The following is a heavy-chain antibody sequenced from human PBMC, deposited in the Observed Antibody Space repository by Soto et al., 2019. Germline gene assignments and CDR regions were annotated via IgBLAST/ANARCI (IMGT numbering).Heavy chain of an antibody. CDR3: ARHAYDFWSGHPNPRYYYGMDV. J-gene: IGHJ6*02. D-gene: IGHD3-3*01. Sequence: GESLKISCKGSGYSFTSYWIGWVRQMPGKSLEWIGIIYPGDSNTRYSPSLQGQVTISVDKSISTAYLQWSSLKATDTAMYYCARHAYDFWSGHPNPRYYYGMDVWGQGTTVTVS. CDR1: GYSFTSYW. CDR2: IYPGDSNT. V-gene: IGHV5-51*01.